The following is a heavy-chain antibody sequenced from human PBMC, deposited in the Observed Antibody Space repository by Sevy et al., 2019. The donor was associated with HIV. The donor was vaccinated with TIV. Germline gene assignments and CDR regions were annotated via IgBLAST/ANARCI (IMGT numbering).Heavy chain of an antibody. CDR1: GFSLTTTGVG. D-gene: IGHD6-6*01. Sequence: SGPTLVNPTQTLTLTCTFSGFSLTTTGVGVGWIRQPPGKALECLAIIYWDDRRDFSPSLKSRLTIAKDTSKNQVVLTMTNMDPVDTATYFCAQTGAAARPAALHYWGQGTLVTVSS. CDR3: AQTGAAARPAALHY. V-gene: IGHV2-5*02. J-gene: IGHJ4*02. CDR2: IYWDDRR.